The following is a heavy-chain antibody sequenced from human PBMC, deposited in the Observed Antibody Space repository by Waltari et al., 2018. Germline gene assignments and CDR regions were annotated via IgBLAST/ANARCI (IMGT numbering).Heavy chain of an antibody. CDR2: IGNAGDT. CDR1: GFTFSSYD. V-gene: IGHV3-13*01. D-gene: IGHD6-6*01. Sequence: EVQLVESGGGLVQPGGSLRLSCAASGFTFSSYDMHWVRQATGKGLEWVSAIGNAGDTYYPGSGKGRFTISRENAKNSLYLQMNSLRAGDTAVYYCARGSIAARLDAFDIWGQGTMVTVSS. CDR3: ARGSIAARLDAFDI. J-gene: IGHJ3*02.